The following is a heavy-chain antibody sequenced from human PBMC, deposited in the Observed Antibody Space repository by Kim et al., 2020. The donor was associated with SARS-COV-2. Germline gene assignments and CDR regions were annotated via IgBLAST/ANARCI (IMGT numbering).Heavy chain of an antibody. CDR3: ARRDLGLTFDY. Sequence: SETLSLTCTVSGGSISTSDHYWGWIRQPPGKGLEWIGSISYSGSTFDNPSLKSRVTISIDTSKSQFSLKLSSVTAADTAVYYCARRDLGLTFDYWGQGTLVIVS. J-gene: IGHJ4*02. CDR1: GGSISTSDHY. CDR2: ISYSGST. V-gene: IGHV4-39*01. D-gene: IGHD3-9*01.